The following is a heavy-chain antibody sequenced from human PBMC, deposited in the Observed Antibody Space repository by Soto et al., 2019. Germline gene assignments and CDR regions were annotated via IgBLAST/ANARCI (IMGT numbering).Heavy chain of an antibody. Sequence: RRLSCAASGFNFSSYGMHWVHQAPGTGLEWVAVISYDGSNKYYADSVKGRFTISRDNSKNTLYLQMNSLRAEDTGVYYCAKNLVRAVFGVVIKVFYSSCGMDVWGQGTMVTVSS. CDR1: GFNFSSYG. V-gene: IGHV3-30*18. CDR3: AKNLVRAVFGVVIKVFYSSCGMDV. D-gene: IGHD3-3*01. CDR2: ISYDGSNK. J-gene: IGHJ6*02.